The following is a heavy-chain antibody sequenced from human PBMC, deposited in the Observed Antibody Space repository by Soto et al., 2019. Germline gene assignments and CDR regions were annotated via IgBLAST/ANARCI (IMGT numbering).Heavy chain of an antibody. CDR1: ANTFAKFG. V-gene: IGHV1-18*01. CDR3: ATVLISYNEGPTPFDF. J-gene: IGHJ4*01. Sequence: GASVKVSCKASANTFAKFGISWLRQAPGQGLECLGWVNSNNGNTHYARDFQGRATMTTFTSTSTAYLDLRSLRSDDTAVYFCATVLISYNEGPTPFDFWGQGTLVTVSS. CDR2: VNSNNGNT. D-gene: IGHD1-1*01.